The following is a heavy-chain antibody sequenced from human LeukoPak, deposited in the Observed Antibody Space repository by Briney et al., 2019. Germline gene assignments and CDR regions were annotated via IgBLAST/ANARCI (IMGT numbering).Heavy chain of an antibody. CDR3: ARGSSSWPFDP. Sequence: ATVTLSCTAPGYTFTSHGISRVRLAPAPGQGRMGWISAYNGNTNYAQKLQGRVTMTTDTSTSTAYMELRSLRSDDTAVYYCARGSSSWPFDPWGQGTLVTVSS. V-gene: IGHV1-18*01. CDR2: ISAYNGNT. CDR1: GYTFTSHG. D-gene: IGHD6-13*01. J-gene: IGHJ5*02.